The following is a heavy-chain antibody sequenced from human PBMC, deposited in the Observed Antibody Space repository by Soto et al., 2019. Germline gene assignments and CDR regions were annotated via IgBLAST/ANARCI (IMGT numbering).Heavy chain of an antibody. CDR2: AHHSGRT. D-gene: IGHD1-26*01. Sequence: QVQLQESGPGLVKPSGTLSLTCTVSGGSMSSSNWWNWVRQSPGKGLEWIGEAHHSGRTNYNPSLKSRVTISVDQSKTHVSLKLSSVTAADTAVYYCARSEATGLDYWGQGTLVTVSS. V-gene: IGHV4-4*02. CDR1: GGSMSSSNW. J-gene: IGHJ4*02. CDR3: ARSEATGLDY.